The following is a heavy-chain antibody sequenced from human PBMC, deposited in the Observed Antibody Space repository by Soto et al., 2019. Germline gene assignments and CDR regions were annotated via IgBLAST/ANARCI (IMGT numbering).Heavy chain of an antibody. J-gene: IGHJ6*02. V-gene: IGHV1-18*01. D-gene: IGHD3-22*01. CDR2: ISAYNGNT. CDR3: ARDLKRYYDSSGYGYYYYGMDV. Sequence: ASVKVSCKASGYTFTSYGISWVRQAPGQGLEWMGWISAYNGNTNYAQKLQGRVTMTTDTSTSTAYMELRSLRSDDTAVYYCARDLKRYYDSSGYGYYYYGMDVWGQGTTVTVSS. CDR1: GYTFTSYG.